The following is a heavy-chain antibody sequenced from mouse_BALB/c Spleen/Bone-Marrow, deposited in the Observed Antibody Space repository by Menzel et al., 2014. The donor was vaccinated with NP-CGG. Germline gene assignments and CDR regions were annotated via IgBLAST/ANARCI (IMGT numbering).Heavy chain of an antibody. V-gene: IGHV1S81*02. J-gene: IGHJ3*01. CDR2: INPSNGRT. Sequence: QVQLQQSGAELVKPGASVKLSCKASGYTFTSYWIHWVKLRPGYGLEWIGEINPSNGRTNYNEKFKNKATLTVDKSSSTAYIQLSSLTSEDSAVYYCARYDGPAWFAYWGQGTLVTVS. CDR3: ARYDGPAWFAY. CDR1: GYTFTSYW. D-gene: IGHD2-3*01.